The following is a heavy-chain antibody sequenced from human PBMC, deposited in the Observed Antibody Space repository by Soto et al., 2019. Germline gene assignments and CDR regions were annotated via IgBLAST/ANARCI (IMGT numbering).Heavy chain of an antibody. CDR3: AKARTPPLSLSPSSQAIKNLLVGQCFDS. Sequence: EVQLLESGGGLVQPGGSLRLSCAASGFAFHTHALSWVRQAPGKGLAWVSGISASGVTTYYADSVKGRFTISRDNSKNTVTLQMNSLRAEDTAFYYCAKARTPPLSLSPSSQAIKNLLVGQCFDSWGQGTLVTVSS. D-gene: IGHD2-8*02. V-gene: IGHV3-23*01. CDR1: GFAFHTHA. CDR2: ISASGVTT. J-gene: IGHJ4*02.